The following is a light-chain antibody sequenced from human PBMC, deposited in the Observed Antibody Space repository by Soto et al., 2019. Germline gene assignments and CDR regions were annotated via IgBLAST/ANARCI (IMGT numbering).Light chain of an antibody. Sequence: EIGLSQSPATLSLSPWERATLSCMASQSVSMHLAWYQQKPGQAPRLLIYDTSNRATGIPARFSGSGSGTDFTLTISSLEPEDFAVYYCQQRGNWPPGFTFGPGTKVAIK. J-gene: IGKJ3*01. CDR1: QSVSMH. CDR3: QQRGNWPPGFT. V-gene: IGKV3-11*01. CDR2: DTS.